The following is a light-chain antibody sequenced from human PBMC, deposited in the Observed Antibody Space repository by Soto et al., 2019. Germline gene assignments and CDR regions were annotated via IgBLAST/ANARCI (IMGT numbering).Light chain of an antibody. Sequence: EIVLTQSPGILSLSPGERATLACRASQSISSDHLAWYQQRPGQSPRLLIYGASSRTTGVPDRFSGSGSGTEFTLTISSLQSEDFATYYCQQYNNWPLTFGGGTKV. V-gene: IGKV3D-15*01. CDR3: QQYNNWPLT. CDR2: GAS. CDR1: QSISSD. J-gene: IGKJ4*02.